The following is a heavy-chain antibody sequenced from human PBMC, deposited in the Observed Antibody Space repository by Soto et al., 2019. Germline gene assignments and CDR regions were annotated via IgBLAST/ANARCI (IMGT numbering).Heavy chain of an antibody. CDR1: GYTFTSYG. J-gene: IGHJ6*02. CDR3: ARSLSIYSTHGMDV. Sequence: GASVKVSCKASGYTFTSYGISWVRQAPGQGLEWMGWISAYNGNTNYAQKLQGRVTMTTDTSTSTAYMELRSLRSDDTAVYYCARSLSIYSTHGMDVWGQGTTVTVSS. D-gene: IGHD4-4*01. CDR2: ISAYNGNT. V-gene: IGHV1-18*01.